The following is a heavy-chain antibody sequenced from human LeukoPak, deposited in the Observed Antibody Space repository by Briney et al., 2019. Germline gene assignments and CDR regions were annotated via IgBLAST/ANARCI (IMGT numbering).Heavy chain of an antibody. CDR2: IIPIFGTA. D-gene: IGHD3-10*01. V-gene: IGHV1-69*05. CDR3: ARGPRGASPSRYYYYYMDV. Sequence: SVKVSCKASGGTFSSYAISWVRQAPGQGLEWMGGIIPIFGTANYAQKFQGRVTITTGESTSTAYMELSSLRSEDTAVYYCARGPRGASPSRYYYYYMDVWGKGTTVTVSS. J-gene: IGHJ6*03. CDR1: GGTFSSYA.